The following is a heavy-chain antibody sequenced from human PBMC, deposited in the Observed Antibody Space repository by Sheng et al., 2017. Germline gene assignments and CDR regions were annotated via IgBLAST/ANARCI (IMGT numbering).Heavy chain of an antibody. CDR3: ARGDSSSSGMTGVWFDP. CDR2: INHSGST. J-gene: IGHJ5*02. Sequence: QVQLQQWGAGLLKPSETLSLTCAVYGGSFSGYYWSWIRQPPGKGLEWIGEINHSGSTNYNPSLKSRVTISVDTSKNQFSLKLSSVTAADTAVYYCARGDSSSSGMTGVWFDPWGQGTLVTVSS. V-gene: IGHV4-34*01. D-gene: IGHD6-6*01. CDR1: GGSFSGYY.